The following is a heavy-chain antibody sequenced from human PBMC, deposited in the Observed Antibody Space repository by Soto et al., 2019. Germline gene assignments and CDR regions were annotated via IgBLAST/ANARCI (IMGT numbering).Heavy chain of an antibody. CDR3: ARSIGPYYDYIWGP. CDR1: GGSISSYY. V-gene: IGHV4-59*01. J-gene: IGHJ5*02. D-gene: IGHD3-16*01. CDR2: IYYSGST. Sequence: SETLSLTCTVSGGSISSYYWSWIRQPPGKGLEWIGYIYYSGSTNYNPSLKSRVTISVDTSKNQFSLKLSSMTAADTAVYYCARSIGPYYDYIWGPWGQGTLVTVSS.